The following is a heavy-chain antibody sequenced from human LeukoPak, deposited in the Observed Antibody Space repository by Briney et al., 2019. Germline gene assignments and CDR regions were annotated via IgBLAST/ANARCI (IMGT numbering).Heavy chain of an antibody. CDR2: LDNNGDNT. CDR3: AKIAETSGTYGQGFDY. Sequence: GGTLRLSCAASGFTFSIYGMSWVRQAPGKGLEWVSGLDNNGDNTYYADSVKGRFTISRDNSKNTLYLQMNSLRVEDTAVYYCAKIAETSGTYGQGFDYWGQGTLVTVSS. V-gene: IGHV3-23*01. CDR1: GFTFSIYG. J-gene: IGHJ4*02. D-gene: IGHD1-26*01.